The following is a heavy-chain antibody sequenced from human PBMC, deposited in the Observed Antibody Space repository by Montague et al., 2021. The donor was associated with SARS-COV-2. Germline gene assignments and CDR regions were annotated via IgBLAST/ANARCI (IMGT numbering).Heavy chain of an antibody. Sequence: SETLSLTCTVSGGSIGSSAYYWGWIRQPPGKGLEWIGNIYNSGXSXYXXXXKXRATISVDTAKNQFSLRLDSVTAADTAVYYCARPGTYGDYPVCYLAYWGQGTLVTVSS. V-gene: IGHV4-39*01. D-gene: IGHD4-17*01. CDR3: ARPGTYGDYPVCYLAY. CDR1: GGSIGSSAYY. J-gene: IGHJ4*02. CDR2: IYNSGXS.